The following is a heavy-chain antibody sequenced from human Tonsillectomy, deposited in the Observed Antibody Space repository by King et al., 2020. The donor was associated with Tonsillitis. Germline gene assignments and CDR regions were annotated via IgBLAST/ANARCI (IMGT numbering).Heavy chain of an antibody. CDR2: ISGSGSST. Sequence: QLVQSGGGLVQPGGSLRLSCAASGFTFISYAMTWVRQAPGKGLEWVSAISGSGSSTYYADSVKGRFTISRDNSKNTLYLQMNSLRAEDTAVYYCAKDSGITMIVALGDYWGQGTLVTVSS. V-gene: IGHV3-23*04. J-gene: IGHJ4*02. CDR3: AKDSGITMIVALGDY. CDR1: GFTFISYA. D-gene: IGHD3-22*01.